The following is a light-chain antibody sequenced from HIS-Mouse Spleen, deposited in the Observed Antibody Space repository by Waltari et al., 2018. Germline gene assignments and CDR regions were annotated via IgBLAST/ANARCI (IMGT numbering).Light chain of an antibody. V-gene: IGLV3-1*01. Sequence: SYELTQPPSVSVSPGQTASITCSGDKLGDKYACWYQQKPGQSLVLVIYQDSKRPSGIPERFSGSNSGNTATLTISGTQAMDEADYYCQAWDSSVFGGGTKLTVL. CDR2: QDS. CDR1: KLGDKY. CDR3: QAWDSSV. J-gene: IGLJ2*01.